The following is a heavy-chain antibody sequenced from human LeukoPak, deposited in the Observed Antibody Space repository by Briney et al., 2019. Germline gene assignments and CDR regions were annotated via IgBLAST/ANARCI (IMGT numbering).Heavy chain of an antibody. V-gene: IGHV3-74*01. CDR1: GFTFSSYW. J-gene: IGHJ4*02. CDR2: INSDGSST. CDR3: ARDYSSGWYADFDY. Sequence: QPGGSLRLSCAASGFTFSSYWMHWVRHAPGKGLVWVSRINSDGSSTSYVDSVKGRFTISRDNAKNTLYLQMNSLRAEDTAVYYCARDYSSGWYADFDYWGQGTLVTVSS. D-gene: IGHD6-19*01.